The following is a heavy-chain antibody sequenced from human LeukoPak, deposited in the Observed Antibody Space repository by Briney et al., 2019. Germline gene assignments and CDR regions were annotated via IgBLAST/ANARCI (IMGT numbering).Heavy chain of an antibody. CDR1: GYTFTTYA. CDR2: INAGNGNT. J-gene: IGHJ4*02. CDR3: ARTTAMVAIFDY. Sequence: ASVKVSCKASGYTFTTYAMHWVRPAPGQRPEWMGWINAGNGNTKYSQKFQGRVTITRVTSASTAYLELISLRSEDTAVYYCARTTAMVAIFDYWGQGTLVTVSS. V-gene: IGHV1-3*01. D-gene: IGHD5-18*01.